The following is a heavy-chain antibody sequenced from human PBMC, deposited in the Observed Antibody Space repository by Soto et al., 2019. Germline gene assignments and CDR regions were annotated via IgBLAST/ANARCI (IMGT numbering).Heavy chain of an antibody. CDR2: INPNSGGT. CDR3: ARAWSGEFNSVWFDP. CDR1: GYTFTGYY. J-gene: IGHJ5*02. Sequence: ASVKVSCKASGYTFTGYYMHWVRQAPGQGLEWMGWINPNSGGTNYAQKFQGWVTMTRDTSISTAYMELSRLRSDDTAVYYCARAWSGEFNSVWFDPWGQGTLVTVSS. D-gene: IGHD3-10*01. V-gene: IGHV1-2*04.